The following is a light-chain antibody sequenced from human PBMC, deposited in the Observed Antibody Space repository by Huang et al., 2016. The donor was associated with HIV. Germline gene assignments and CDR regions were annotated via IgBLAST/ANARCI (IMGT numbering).Light chain of an antibody. CDR3: QQRGSWPPT. Sequence: EVVLTQAPATLSLSPGERASLSCWASQDVTNYLAWYQQKPGQPPRLVIYDSSNSATGVPPRFSGSGSGTDFTLIISSLEPGDSAVYYCQQRGSWPPTFGQGTRLEIK. CDR1: QDVTNY. J-gene: IGKJ5*01. V-gene: IGKV3-11*01. CDR2: DSS.